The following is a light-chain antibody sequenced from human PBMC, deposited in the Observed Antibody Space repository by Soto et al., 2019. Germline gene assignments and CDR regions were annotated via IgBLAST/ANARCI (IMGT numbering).Light chain of an antibody. CDR3: QQYRTSPYT. V-gene: IGKV3-20*01. CDR2: GAS. CDR1: ERVSRSY. Sequence: EIVLTQSPGTLSLSPGERAILSCRASERVSRSYLAWYQQKPGQAPRLLISGASSRAPGVPDRFSGSESGTDFTLTISRLEPDDFAVYYCQQYRTSPYTFGQGTKLEIK. J-gene: IGKJ2*01.